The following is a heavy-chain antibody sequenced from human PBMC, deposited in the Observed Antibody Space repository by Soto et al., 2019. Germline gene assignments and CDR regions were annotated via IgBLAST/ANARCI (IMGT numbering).Heavy chain of an antibody. Sequence: PSEALSLICAVYGESFSNHYWTWIRQSPGKGLEWVGEINYSGSTRYNWSLGSRVTISVDTSKNQFSLMVTSVTAEDTAVYYCARGVVYRDVGLAYGMDVWGQGTTVTVSS. J-gene: IGHJ6*02. V-gene: IGHV4-34*01. CDR3: ARGVVYRDVGLAYGMDV. CDR1: GESFSNHY. D-gene: IGHD3-22*01. CDR2: INYSGST.